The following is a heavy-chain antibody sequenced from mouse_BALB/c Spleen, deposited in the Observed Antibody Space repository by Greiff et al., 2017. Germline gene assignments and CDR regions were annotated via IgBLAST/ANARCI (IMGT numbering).Heavy chain of an antibody. J-gene: IGHJ2*01. D-gene: IGHD2-3*01. CDR1: GFTFSSYP. CDR2: ISSGGSYT. Sequence: EVKVVESGGGLVKPGGSLKLSCAASGFTFSSYPMSWARQTPEKRLEWVATISSGGSYTYYPDSVQGRFTISRNKAKNTLYLQMSSLRSVDTAVYCCARGDDGYYVDYWGQGTTLTVSS. CDR3: ARGDDGYYVDY. V-gene: IGHV5-9-3*01.